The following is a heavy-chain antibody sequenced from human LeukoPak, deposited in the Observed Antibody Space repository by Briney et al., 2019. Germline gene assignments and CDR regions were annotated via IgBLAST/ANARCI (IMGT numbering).Heavy chain of an antibody. V-gene: IGHV1-69*05. CDR1: RGNFSSYA. CDR2: IIAIFGTV. J-gene: IGHJ5*02. CDR3: ARTAGIAAAGPKYNWFDR. D-gene: IGHD6-13*01. Sequence: ASVKVSCKASRGNFSSYAISWVRQATARGLEWVGGIIAIFGTVNYAQKFQGRVTLTTDESTSKAYMGSSSLRYEDTDVYYCARTAGIAAAGPKYNWFDRWGRGTLDTVSS.